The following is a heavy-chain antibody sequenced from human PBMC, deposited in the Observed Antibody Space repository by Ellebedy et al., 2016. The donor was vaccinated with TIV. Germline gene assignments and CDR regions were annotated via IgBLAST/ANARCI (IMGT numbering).Heavy chain of an antibody. V-gene: IGHV1-2*02. Sequence: ASVKVSCKASGHTFRGYYIHWVRQAPGQGLEWMGWINPNSGGTNHAQKFQGRLTLTTETSINTAYMELNRLTSDDTAMYYCARDEVVGASRGYQFYGMDVWGQGTTVTVPS. CDR1: GHTFRGYY. J-gene: IGHJ6*02. D-gene: IGHD6-25*01. CDR3: ARDEVVGASRGYQFYGMDV. CDR2: INPNSGGT.